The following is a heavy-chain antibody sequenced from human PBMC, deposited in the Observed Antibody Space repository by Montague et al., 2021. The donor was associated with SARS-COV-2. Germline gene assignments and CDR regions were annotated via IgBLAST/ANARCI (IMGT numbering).Heavy chain of an antibody. Sequence: SETLSLTCTVSGGSISSYYWSWIRLPPGKGLEWIGYIYYSGSTNYKTSLKGRVTISVDTSKNQFSLKLSSVTAADTAVYYCARGFDYWGQGTLVTVSS. CDR2: IYYSGST. CDR1: GGSISSYY. CDR3: ARGFDY. J-gene: IGHJ4*02. V-gene: IGHV4-59*08.